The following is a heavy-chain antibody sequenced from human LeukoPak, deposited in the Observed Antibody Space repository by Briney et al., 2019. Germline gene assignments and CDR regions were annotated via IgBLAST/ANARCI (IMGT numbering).Heavy chain of an antibody. CDR2: IIPILGIA. V-gene: IGHV1-69*04. J-gene: IGHJ5*02. CDR1: GGTFSSYA. CDR3: AREPPADTDFGGWFDP. D-gene: IGHD5-18*01. Sequence: SVKVSCKASGGTFSSYAISWVRQAPGQGLEWMGRIIPILGIANYAQKFQGRVTITADKSTSTAYMELSSLRSEDTAVYYCAREPPADTDFGGWFDPWGQGTLVTVSS.